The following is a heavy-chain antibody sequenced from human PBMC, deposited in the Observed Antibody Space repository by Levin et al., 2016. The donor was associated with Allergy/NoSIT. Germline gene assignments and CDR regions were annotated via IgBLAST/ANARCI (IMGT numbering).Heavy chain of an antibody. J-gene: IGHJ6*02. V-gene: IGHV4-34*01. D-gene: IGHD2-2*01. CDR2: INHSGST. CDR3: ARGGGYCSSTSCFGGPYYYGMDV. Sequence: WIRQPPGKGLEWIGEINHSGSTNYNPSLKSRVTISVDTSKNQFSLKLCSLTAADTAVYYCARGGGYCSSTSCFGGPYYYGMDVWGQGTTVTVSS.